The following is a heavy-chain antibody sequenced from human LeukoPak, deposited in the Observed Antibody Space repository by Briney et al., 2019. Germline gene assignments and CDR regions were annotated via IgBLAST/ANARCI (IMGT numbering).Heavy chain of an antibody. J-gene: IGHJ6*03. V-gene: IGHV3-23*01. CDR1: GFSFSNYT. CDR2: NAGSSSR. Sequence: GGSLRLSCLASGFSFSNYTMSWVRQAPGKGLEWVSNAGSSSRLYGDSVKGRFSVSRDNSKNTLYLQMNSLRADDTAVYYCAKQRGALRENYYMDVWGKGTTVTVSS. CDR3: AKQRGALRENYYMDV.